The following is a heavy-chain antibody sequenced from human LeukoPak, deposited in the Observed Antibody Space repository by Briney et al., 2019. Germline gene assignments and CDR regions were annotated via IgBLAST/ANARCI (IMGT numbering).Heavy chain of an antibody. Sequence: SQTLSLTCTVSGGSISSGDYYWSWIRQPPGKGLEWIGYIYHSGSTYYNPSLKSRVTISVDTSKNQFSLKLSSVTAADTAVYYCAIDSSGYFDAFDIWGQGTMVTVSS. D-gene: IGHD3-22*01. CDR1: GGSISSGDYY. CDR3: AIDSSGYFDAFDI. V-gene: IGHV4-30-4*08. CDR2: IYHSGST. J-gene: IGHJ3*02.